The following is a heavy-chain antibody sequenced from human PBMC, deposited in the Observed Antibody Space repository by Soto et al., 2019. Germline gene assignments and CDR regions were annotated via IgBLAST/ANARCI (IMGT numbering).Heavy chain of an antibody. V-gene: IGHV4-30-4*01. D-gene: IGHD3-22*01. CDR1: GGSISSGDYY. J-gene: IGHJ4*02. CDR3: ARVPTYYYDSSGYPFDY. Sequence: SETLSLTCTVSGGSISSGDYYWSWIRQPPGKGLEWIGYIYYSGSTYYNPSLKSRVTISVDTSKNQFSLKLSSVTAADTAVYYCARVPTYYYDSSGYPFDYWGQGTLVTVSS. CDR2: IYYSGST.